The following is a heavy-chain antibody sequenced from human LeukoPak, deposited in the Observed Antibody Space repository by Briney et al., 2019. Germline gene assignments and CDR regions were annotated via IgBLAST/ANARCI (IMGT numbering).Heavy chain of an antibody. D-gene: IGHD3-22*01. V-gene: IGHV3-30*02. Sequence: GGSLRLSCAASGFTFSDYAMHWVRQAPGKGLEWLTFIRYDGSNKYYADSLKGRFTISRDNSKNTLYLQMNSLRAEDTAVYYCAKEAFVYSGYYPLDYWDQGTLVTVSS. J-gene: IGHJ4*02. CDR2: IRYDGSNK. CDR1: GFTFSDYA. CDR3: AKEAFVYSGYYPLDY.